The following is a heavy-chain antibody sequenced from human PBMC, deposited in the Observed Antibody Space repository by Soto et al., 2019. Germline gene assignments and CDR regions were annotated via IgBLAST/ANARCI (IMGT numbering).Heavy chain of an antibody. CDR2: ISYDGSNK. J-gene: IGHJ4*02. CDR1: GFTFSSYG. D-gene: IGHD6-6*01. Sequence: SLRLSCAASGFTFSSYGMHWVRQAPGKGLEWVAVISYDGSNKYYSDSVKGRFTISRDNSNNTLYLQMNSLRAEDTAVYYCAKDLQQLVLRDYFDYWGQGTLVTLS. V-gene: IGHV3-30*18. CDR3: AKDLQQLVLRDYFDY.